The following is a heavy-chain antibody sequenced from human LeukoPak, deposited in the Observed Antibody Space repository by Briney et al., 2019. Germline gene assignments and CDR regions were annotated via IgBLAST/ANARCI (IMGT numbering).Heavy chain of an antibody. Sequence: LDTLSLTCAVYGESLNYYYWSWIRQSPEKGLEWIGEVFDGKTTNYNPSLKSRVTISAVTSSNQFSLNLKSVTAADTAVYYCASGAWATRLHSWAQGTLVIVSS. CDR1: GESLNYYY. CDR2: VFDGKTT. D-gene: IGHD5-24*01. CDR3: ASGAWATRLHS. V-gene: IGHV4-34*12. J-gene: IGHJ4*02.